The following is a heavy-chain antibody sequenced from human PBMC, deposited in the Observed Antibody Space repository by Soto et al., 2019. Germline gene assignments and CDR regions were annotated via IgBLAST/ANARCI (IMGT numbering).Heavy chain of an antibody. CDR1: GFPFRSYA. V-gene: IGHV3-23*01. J-gene: IGHJ3*02. Sequence: GGALRLSRAPSGFPFRSYAMSWGRPAPGKGLEWVSAISGSGGSTYYADSVKGRFTISRDNSKNTLYLQMNSLRAEDTAVYYCAKDQASYDAFDIWGQGTMVTVSS. CDR2: ISGSGGST. CDR3: AKDQASYDAFDI.